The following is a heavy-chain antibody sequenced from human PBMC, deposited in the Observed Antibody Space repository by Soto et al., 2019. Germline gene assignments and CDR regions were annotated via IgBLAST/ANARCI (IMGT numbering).Heavy chain of an antibody. J-gene: IGHJ5*02. Sequence: SETLSLTCAVYGGSVNGYYWNWIRQPPGKGLEWIGEINHTGGTHYDPSLKRRVTMSVDTSKNQFSLRLSSVTAADTAIYYCATRITVFGLLIPPFDPWGQGTQVSVSS. CDR1: GGSVNGYY. V-gene: IGHV4-34*01. D-gene: IGHD3-3*01. CDR3: ATRITVFGLLIPPFDP. CDR2: INHTGGT.